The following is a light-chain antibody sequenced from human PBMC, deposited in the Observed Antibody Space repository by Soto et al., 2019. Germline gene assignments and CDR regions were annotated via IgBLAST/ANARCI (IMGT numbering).Light chain of an antibody. CDR1: QGISSA. J-gene: IGKJ1*01. CDR2: AAS. CDR3: LQHNEFWWT. Sequence: DIQMTQSPSSLSASVGDRVAITCRASQGISSALAWYQQKPGKAPKRLIYAASTLQSGVPSRFSGSGSGTEFTLTISSLQPDDFATYYCLQHNEFWWTFGQGTKWIS. V-gene: IGKV1-17*01.